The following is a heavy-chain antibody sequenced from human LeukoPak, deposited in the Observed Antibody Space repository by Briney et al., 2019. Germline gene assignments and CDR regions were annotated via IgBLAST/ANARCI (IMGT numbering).Heavy chain of an antibody. CDR3: ARDLVWFGELLDYFDY. D-gene: IGHD3-10*01. CDR1: GGSISSSSYY. J-gene: IGHJ4*02. V-gene: IGHV4-39*07. Sequence: PSETLSLTCTVSGGSISSSSYYWGWIRQPPGKGLEWIGSIYYSGSTYYNPSLKSRVTISVDTSKNQFSLKLSSVTAADTAVYYCARDLVWFGELLDYFDYWGQGTLVTVSS. CDR2: IYYSGST.